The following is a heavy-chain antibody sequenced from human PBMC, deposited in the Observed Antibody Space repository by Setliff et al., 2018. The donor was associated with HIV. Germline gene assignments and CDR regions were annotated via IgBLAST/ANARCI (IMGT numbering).Heavy chain of an antibody. V-gene: IGHV3-15*01. D-gene: IGHD6-13*01. CDR1: GFTFRNAW. CDR2: IKSKGDGGTT. J-gene: IGHJ4*02. Sequence: PGGSLRLSCAASGFTFRNAWMNWVRQAPGKGLECVGRIKSKGDGGTTDFAASVRGRFTISRDDSKSTLYLQMNSLKSEDTAVYYCTTVSAGYKYWGQGTLVTVSS. CDR3: TTVSAGYKY.